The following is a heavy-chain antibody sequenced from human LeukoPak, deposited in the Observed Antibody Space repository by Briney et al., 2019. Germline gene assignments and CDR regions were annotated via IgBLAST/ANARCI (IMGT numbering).Heavy chain of an antibody. CDR1: GFTFSSYS. CDR2: ISSSSSYI. CDR3: AREGPIVGAIY. Sequence: GGSLRLSCAASGFTFSSYSMNWVGQAPGKGLEWVSSISSSSSYIYYADSVKGGFTISRDNTKNSLYLQMNSLRAEDTAVYYCAREGPIVGAIYWGQGTLVTVSS. J-gene: IGHJ4*02. D-gene: IGHD1-26*01. V-gene: IGHV3-21*01.